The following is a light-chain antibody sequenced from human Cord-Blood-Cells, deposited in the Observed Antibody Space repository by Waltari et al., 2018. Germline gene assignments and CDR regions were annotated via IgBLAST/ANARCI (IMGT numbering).Light chain of an antibody. CDR2: DVS. CDR3: HSYTSCSTWV. J-gene: IGLJ3*02. Sequence: QSALTQPASVSGSPGQSSTIPCTGTSSDARGYNYFPWYQRHPGKAPKLMIYDVSKWPSGVSNRFSGSKSGNTASLTISGLQAEDGADYYCHSYTSCSTWVFGGGTKLTVL. CDR1: SSDARGYNY. V-gene: IGLV2-14*03.